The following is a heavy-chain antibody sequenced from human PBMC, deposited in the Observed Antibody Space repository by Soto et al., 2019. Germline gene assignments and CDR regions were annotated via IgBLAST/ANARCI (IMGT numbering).Heavy chain of an antibody. Sequence: LCGTGLVPGGSISSYYWRWIRPPPGKGLEWTGCIYYSGSTNYNPSLKSRVPISVDTSRNQFSLKLRSVTAADPAVYYCARVVAVAGLNWFDPWGQGTQVTV. V-gene: IGHV4-59*01. D-gene: IGHD6-19*01. J-gene: IGHJ5*02. CDR3: ARVVAVAGLNWFDP. CDR2: IYYSGST. CDR1: GGSISSYY.